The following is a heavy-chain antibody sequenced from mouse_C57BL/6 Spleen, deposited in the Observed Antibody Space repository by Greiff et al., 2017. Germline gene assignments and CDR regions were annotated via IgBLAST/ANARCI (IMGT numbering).Heavy chain of an antibody. Sequence: EVKVEESGGGLVKPGGSLKLSCAASGFTFSSYTMSWVRQTPEKRLEWVATISGGGGNTYYPDSVKGRFTISRDNAKNTLYLQMSSLRSEDTALYYCSIQYDYDEGYYFDYWGQGTTLTVSS. CDR3: SIQYDYDEGYYFDY. D-gene: IGHD2-4*01. CDR2: ISGGGGNT. CDR1: GFTFSSYT. J-gene: IGHJ2*01. V-gene: IGHV5-9*01.